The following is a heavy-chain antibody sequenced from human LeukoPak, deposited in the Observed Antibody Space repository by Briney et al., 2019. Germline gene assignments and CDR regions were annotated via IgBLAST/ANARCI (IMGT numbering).Heavy chain of an antibody. CDR3: ARVPNWFDP. CDR2: INAPGSDT. J-gene: IGHJ5*02. Sequence: GGSLRLSCAASGFTFSSHSMHWVRQAPGKGLVWVSRINAPGSDTSYASSVKGRFTISRDNARNTLYLHMTSLRAEDTAVYYCARVPNWFDPWGQGTLVTVSS. V-gene: IGHV3-74*01. CDR1: GFTFSSHS.